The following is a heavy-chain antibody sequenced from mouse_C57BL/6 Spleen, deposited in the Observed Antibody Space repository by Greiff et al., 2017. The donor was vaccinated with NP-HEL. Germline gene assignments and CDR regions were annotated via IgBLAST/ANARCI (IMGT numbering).Heavy chain of an antibody. CDR3: AGGDYSKRDMDD. CDR2: IDPSDSDT. V-gene: IGHV1-52*01. D-gene: IGHD2-5*01. J-gene: IGHJ4*01. CDR1: GYTFTSYW. Sequence: QVQLQQPGAELVRPGSSVKLSCKASGYTFTSYWMHWVKQRPIQGLEWIGNIDPSDSDTHYNQKFKDKATLTVDKSSSTAYMQLSSLTSEDSAVDYYAGGDYSKRDMDDWGQGTSVTVSS.